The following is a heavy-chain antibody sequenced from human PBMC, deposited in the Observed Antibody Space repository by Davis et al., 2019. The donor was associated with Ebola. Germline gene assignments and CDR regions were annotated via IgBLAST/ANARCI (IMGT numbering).Heavy chain of an antibody. D-gene: IGHD3-22*01. Sequence: ASVKVSCKASGYTFTNYGITWVRQAPGQGLEWMGWINPHNGNTNYAQNVQGRVIMTSDTATTTAYMELSSLRSEDTAVYYCARELNHYYDSSGYYEDYWGQGTLVTVSS. CDR1: GYTFTNYG. CDR3: ARELNHYYDSSGYYEDY. V-gene: IGHV1-18*04. CDR2: INPHNGNT. J-gene: IGHJ4*02.